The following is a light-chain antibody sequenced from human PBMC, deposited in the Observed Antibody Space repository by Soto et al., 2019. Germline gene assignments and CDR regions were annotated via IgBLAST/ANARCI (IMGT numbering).Light chain of an antibody. CDR2: GVS. J-gene: IGLJ3*02. CDR3: SSFTNDIVV. CDR1: SSDV. V-gene: IGLV2-18*02. Sequence: QSALTQPPSVSGSPGQSVTISCTGTSSDVVSWYQQPPGTAPKLMIYGVSHRPSGVPDRFSASKSGNTASLTISGLQAEEEADYYCSSFTNDIVVFGGGTKLTVL.